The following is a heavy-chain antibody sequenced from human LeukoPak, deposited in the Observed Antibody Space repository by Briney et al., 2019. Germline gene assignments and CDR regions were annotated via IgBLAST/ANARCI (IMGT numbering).Heavy chain of an antibody. CDR3: ARDNDSWYWFDP. CDR1: GYTFTGYY. D-gene: IGHD6-13*01. Sequence: ASVKVSCKASGYTFTGYYMHWVRQAPGQGLEWMGWINPNSGGTNYAQKFQGRVTTTRDTSISTAYMELSRLRSDDTAVYYCARDNDSWYWFDPWGQGTLVTVSS. V-gene: IGHV1-2*02. CDR2: INPNSGGT. J-gene: IGHJ5*02.